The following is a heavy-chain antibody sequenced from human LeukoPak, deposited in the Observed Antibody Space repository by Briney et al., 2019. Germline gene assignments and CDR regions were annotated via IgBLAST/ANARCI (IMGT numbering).Heavy chain of an antibody. V-gene: IGHV3-66*01. CDR1: GFTVSSQY. J-gene: IGHJ1*01. CDR2: IYSGGST. CDR3: ARGALYRSARAEYFQL. D-gene: IGHD6-25*01. Sequence: PGGSLRLSCAASGFTVSSQYMSWVRQAPGKGLEWVSVIYSGGSTYYADSVKGRFTISRDNSKNTLYLQVNSLRAEDTAVYYCARGALYRSARAEYFQLWGQGTLVTVSS.